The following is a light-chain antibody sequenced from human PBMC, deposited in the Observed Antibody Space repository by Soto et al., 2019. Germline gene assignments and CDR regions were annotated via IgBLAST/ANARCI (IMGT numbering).Light chain of an antibody. J-gene: IGKJ5*01. V-gene: IGKV3-15*01. CDR3: QQYNSWTLIS. CDR1: QSISAN. CDR2: AAS. Sequence: EIMMTQSPATLSVSPGERATLSCRASQSISANIAWYQQKPGQAPRLLIYAASVRASGIPPRFSGTGFGREFTLIISSLQSEDSAVYYCQQYNSWTLISFGQGTRLEIK.